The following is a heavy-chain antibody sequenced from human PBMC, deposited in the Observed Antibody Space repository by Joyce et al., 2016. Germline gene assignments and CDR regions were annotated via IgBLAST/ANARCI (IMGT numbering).Heavy chain of an antibody. CDR1: GGSVSSGTYY. Sequence: QVQLQESGPGLVKPSETLSLTCTVSGGSVSSGTYYWNWIRQPPGKGLEWIGYVYHGGDTTYHPTLSSLISMSVDTSKNQFSLKLSSVTAADTAVYFCARVQFFSGGGLSPFDVWGQGTMVTVSS. CDR3: ARVQFFSGGGLSPFDV. D-gene: IGHD1-26*01. J-gene: IGHJ3*01. V-gene: IGHV4-61*01. CDR2: VYHGGDT.